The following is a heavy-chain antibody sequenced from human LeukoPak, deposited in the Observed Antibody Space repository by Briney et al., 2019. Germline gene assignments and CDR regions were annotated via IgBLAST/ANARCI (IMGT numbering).Heavy chain of an antibody. CDR3: ARLSKGRYFDYIFES. D-gene: IGHD3-9*01. Sequence: SETLSLTCTVSGDSVSSTTYYWGWIRQPPGKGLEWMANIYYTGSTYSNPSLKSRVSTSVDTSKNQFSLKMSSLTAADTAVYFCARLSKGRYFDYIFESWGQGTLVTVSS. CDR1: GDSVSSTTYY. J-gene: IGHJ4*02. V-gene: IGHV4-39*01. CDR2: IYYTGST.